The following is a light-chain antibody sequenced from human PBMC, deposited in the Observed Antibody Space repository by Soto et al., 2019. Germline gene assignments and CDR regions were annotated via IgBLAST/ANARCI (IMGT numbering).Light chain of an antibody. J-gene: IGKJ1*01. Sequence: IHMTQSASTLPASXGDRVTLSCRARQSIDRCLALYQKSKGKAXKILIYHASSLETGVTSRFSGSGYGKEFNITISSLQPDDFATYDCQHYNSYGTFGQGTKVDIK. CDR1: QSIDRC. V-gene: IGKV1-5*01. CDR3: QHYNSYGT. CDR2: HAS.